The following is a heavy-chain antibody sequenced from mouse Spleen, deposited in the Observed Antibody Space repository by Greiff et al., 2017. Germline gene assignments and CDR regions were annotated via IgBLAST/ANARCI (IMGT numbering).Heavy chain of an antibody. Sequence: VQLQQSGAELVRPGASVKLSCTASGFNIKDYYMHWVKQRPEQGLEWIGRIDPEDGDTEYAPKFQGKATMTADTSSNTAYMQLKSLTSEDSAVYYCASTGTSYAMDYWGQGTSVTVSS. CDR1: GFNIKDYY. V-gene: IGHV14-1*01. D-gene: IGHD4-1*01. CDR2: IDPEDGDT. CDR3: ASTGTSYAMDY. J-gene: IGHJ4*01.